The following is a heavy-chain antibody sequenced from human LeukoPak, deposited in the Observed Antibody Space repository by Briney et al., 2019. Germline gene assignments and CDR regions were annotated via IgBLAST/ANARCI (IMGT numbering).Heavy chain of an antibody. Sequence: ASVKVSCKASGYTFTSYDINWVRQATGQGLEWMGWMNPNSGNTGYAQKFQGRVTMTRNTSISTAYMELSSLRSEDTAVYYCARRVGELGPYWYFDLWGPGTLVTVSS. V-gene: IGHV1-8*01. D-gene: IGHD3-10*01. CDR3: ARRVGELGPYWYFDL. J-gene: IGHJ2*01. CDR1: GYTFTSYD. CDR2: MNPNSGNT.